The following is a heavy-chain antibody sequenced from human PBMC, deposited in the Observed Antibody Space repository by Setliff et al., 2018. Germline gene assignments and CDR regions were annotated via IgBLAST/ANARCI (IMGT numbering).Heavy chain of an antibody. D-gene: IGHD2-21*01. V-gene: IGHV4-38-2*02. CDR2: IYHNGNS. CDR1: GYSISSGYY. Sequence: SETLSLTCSVSGYSISSGYYWGWIRQPPGKGLEWIGRIYHNGNSYYNPSLGSRVTISVDPSKNQFSLKLSSVTAADPAVYYCARVRRVVIAYYYYMDVWGKGTTVTVSS. CDR3: ARVRRVVIAYYYYMDV. J-gene: IGHJ6*03.